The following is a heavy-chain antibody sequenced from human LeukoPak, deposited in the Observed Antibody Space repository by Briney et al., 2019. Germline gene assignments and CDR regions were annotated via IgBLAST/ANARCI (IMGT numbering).Heavy chain of an antibody. Sequence: GASVKVSCKASGYTFTSYGISWVRQAPGQGLEWMGWISAYNGNTNYAQKLQGRVTMTTDTSTSTAYMELRSLRSDDTAVYYCARDPRVAVAGSTSAFDIWGQGTMVTVSS. CDR2: ISAYNGNT. V-gene: IGHV1-18*01. CDR1: GYTFTSYG. CDR3: ARDPRVAVAGSTSAFDI. D-gene: IGHD6-19*01. J-gene: IGHJ3*02.